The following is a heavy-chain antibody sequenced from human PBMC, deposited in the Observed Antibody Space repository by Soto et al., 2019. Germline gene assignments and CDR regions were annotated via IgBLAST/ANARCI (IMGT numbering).Heavy chain of an antibody. J-gene: IGHJ6*02. D-gene: IGHD2-15*01. CDR1: GYTFTGYY. CDR3: ARYRHCSGDSCNYYYIMDV. V-gene: IGHV1-2*04. CDR2: INPNSGGT. Sequence: ASVKVSCKASGYTFTGYYMHWVRQAPGQGLEWMGWINPNSGGTNYAQKFQGWVTMTRDTSISTAYMELSSLRSDDTAVYFCARYRHCSGDSCNYYYIMDVWGQGTTVTVSS.